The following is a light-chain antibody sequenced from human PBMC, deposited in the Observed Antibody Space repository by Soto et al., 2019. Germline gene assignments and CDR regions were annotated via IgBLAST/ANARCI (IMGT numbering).Light chain of an antibody. CDR3: GTWDSSLTAVV. Sequence: QSVLTQPPSVSAAPGQTVTISCSGSSSNIGNNPVSWYQQIPGTAPKLLVYDTDERPSGIPDRFSGSKSGTSATLGITGLQTGDEADYYCGTWDSSLTAVVFGGGTKVTVL. CDR1: SSNIGNNP. V-gene: IGLV1-51*01. J-gene: IGLJ2*01. CDR2: DTD.